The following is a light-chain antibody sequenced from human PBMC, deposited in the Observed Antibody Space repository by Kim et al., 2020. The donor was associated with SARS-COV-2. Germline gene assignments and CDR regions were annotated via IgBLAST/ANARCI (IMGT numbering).Light chain of an antibody. CDR1: QRISKS. J-gene: IGKJ1*01. V-gene: IGKV1-5*03. CDR2: KAS. CDR3: KHYSGYST. Sequence: GDRVTRTGRERQRISKSLAWYQQIPGKAHKMLRHKASSWETGVPSRLRGGGSGTEFTLTITSLQPEDFANYDSKHYSGYSTFGQGTKVDIK.